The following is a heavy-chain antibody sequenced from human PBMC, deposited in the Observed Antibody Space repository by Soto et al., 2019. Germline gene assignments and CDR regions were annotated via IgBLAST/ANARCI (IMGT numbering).Heavy chain of an antibody. CDR3: ARGYSSGWYQYFQH. Sequence: EVQLVESGGGLVQTGGSLRLSCAASGFTVSSNYMSWVRQAPGKGLEWVSVIYSGGSTYYADSVKGRFTISRHNSKNTLYLQMNSLRAEDTAVYYCARGYSSGWYQYFQHWGQGTLVTVSS. CDR2: IYSGGST. V-gene: IGHV3-53*04. CDR1: GFTVSSNY. D-gene: IGHD6-19*01. J-gene: IGHJ1*01.